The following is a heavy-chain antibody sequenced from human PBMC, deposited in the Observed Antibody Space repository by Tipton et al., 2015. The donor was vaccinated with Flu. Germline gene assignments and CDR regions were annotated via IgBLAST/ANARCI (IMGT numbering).Heavy chain of an antibody. CDR2: ISTSGST. V-gene: IGHV4-4*07. D-gene: IGHD6-25*01. CDR1: GGSISTSY. Sequence: TLSLTCTVSGGSISTSYWSWIRQPAGKGLEWIGRISTSGSTDYNASLESRVTLSRDTSKNHISLRLTSVTAADTAVYYCARSAGGHIPRTLQYWGQGMLVTVSS. CDR3: ARSAGGHIPRTLQY. J-gene: IGHJ4*02.